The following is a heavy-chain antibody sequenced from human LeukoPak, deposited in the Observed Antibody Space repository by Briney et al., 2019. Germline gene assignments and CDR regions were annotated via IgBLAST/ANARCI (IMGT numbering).Heavy chain of an antibody. V-gene: IGHV1-2*02. D-gene: IGHD2-2*01. CDR3: ARLYCSSTSFSYRY. CDR2: INPNSGGT. Sequence: ASVKVSCKASGYTFTGYYMHWVRQAPGQGLEWMGWINPNSGGTNYAQKFQGRVTMTRDTSISTAYMELSRLRSDDTAVYYCARLYCSSTSFSYRYWGQGTLVTVSS. CDR1: GYTFTGYY. J-gene: IGHJ4*02.